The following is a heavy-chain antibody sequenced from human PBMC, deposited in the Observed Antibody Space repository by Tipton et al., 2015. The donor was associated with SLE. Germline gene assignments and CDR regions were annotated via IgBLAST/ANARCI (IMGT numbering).Heavy chain of an antibody. D-gene: IGHD3-10*01. Sequence: LRLSCVVSDYSISYGYYWGWIRQPPGKGLEWIGSIFHSGKTYYNPSLKSRVTISVDTSKNQFSLKLSSVTAADTAVYYCARDSITMVQGDTVSLSWLDPWGQGTLVTVSS. CDR2: IFHSGKT. CDR3: ARDSITMVQGDTVSLSWLDP. CDR1: DYSISYGYY. J-gene: IGHJ5*02. V-gene: IGHV4-38-2*02.